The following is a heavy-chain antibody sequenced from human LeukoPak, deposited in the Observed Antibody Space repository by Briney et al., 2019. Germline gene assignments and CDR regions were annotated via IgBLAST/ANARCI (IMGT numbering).Heavy chain of an antibody. V-gene: IGHV3-30*02. J-gene: IGHJ4*02. Sequence: GGSLRLSCAASRFTFSSYGMHWVRQAPGKGLEWVAFIRYDGSNKYYADSVKGRFTISRDNSKNTLYLQMNSLRAEDTAVYYCAKDVSDYYGSGNYITGTLGYWGQGTLVTVSS. CDR2: IRYDGSNK. CDR1: RFTFSSYG. CDR3: AKDVSDYYGSGNYITGTLGY. D-gene: IGHD3-10*01.